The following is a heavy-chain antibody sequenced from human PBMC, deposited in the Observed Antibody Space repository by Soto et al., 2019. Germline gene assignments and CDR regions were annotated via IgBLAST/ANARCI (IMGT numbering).Heavy chain of an antibody. Sequence: GFMRLCCAAAGFTCSNYAMSWVRQAPGKGLEWVSSITGSGDYTYYADSVKGRFTISRDNSKNTLYLQMNSLRAEDTAVYYCAKARYYDSTGYLYYFDYWGRGTLVTVSS. D-gene: IGHD3-22*01. V-gene: IGHV3-23*01. J-gene: IGHJ4*02. CDR1: GFTCSNYA. CDR2: ITGSGDYT. CDR3: AKARYYDSTGYLYYFDY.